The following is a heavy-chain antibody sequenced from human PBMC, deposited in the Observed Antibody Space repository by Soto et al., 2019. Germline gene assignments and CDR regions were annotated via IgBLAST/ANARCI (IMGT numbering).Heavy chain of an antibody. V-gene: IGHV4-39*01. CDR2: IASSGST. Sequence: SETLSLTCTVSGGSINTGGYFWTWIRQHPGKGLEWIGYIASSGSTYYNPSLKSRVTISVDTSKNQFSLKLSSVTAADTAVYYCARHRRTLAPYYDFWSGYPNWFDPWGQGTLVTVSS. CDR1: GGSINTGGYF. D-gene: IGHD3-3*01. J-gene: IGHJ5*02. CDR3: ARHRRTLAPYYDFWSGYPNWFDP.